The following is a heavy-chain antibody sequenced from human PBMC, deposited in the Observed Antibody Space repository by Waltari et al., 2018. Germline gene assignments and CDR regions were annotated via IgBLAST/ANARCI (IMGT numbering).Heavy chain of an antibody. Sequence: QVQLVQSGAEVKKPGASVKVSCKASGYTFTSYAMHWVRQAPGQRLEWMGWINAGNGNTKYSQKFQGRVTITRDTSASTAYMELSSLRSEDTAVYYCAREIRTMIVVVMRTVGYWGQGTLVTVSS. CDR2: INAGNGNT. CDR3: AREIRTMIVVVMRTVGY. D-gene: IGHD3-22*01. V-gene: IGHV1-3*01. CDR1: GYTFTSYA. J-gene: IGHJ4*02.